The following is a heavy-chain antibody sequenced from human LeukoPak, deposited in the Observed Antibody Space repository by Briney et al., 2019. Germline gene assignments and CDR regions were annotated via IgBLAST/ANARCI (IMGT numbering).Heavy chain of an antibody. Sequence: NPSETLSLTCAVSGGSISSRNWWSWVRQPPGQGLEWIGEIYHSGSINYNPSLKSRVTISVDKSKNQLSLRLTSVTAADTAVYYCARDNGAIRAYYYHGMDVWGQGTTVTVSS. D-gene: IGHD2-8*01. V-gene: IGHV4-4*02. J-gene: IGHJ6*02. CDR1: GGSISSRNW. CDR2: IYHSGSI. CDR3: ARDNGAIRAYYYHGMDV.